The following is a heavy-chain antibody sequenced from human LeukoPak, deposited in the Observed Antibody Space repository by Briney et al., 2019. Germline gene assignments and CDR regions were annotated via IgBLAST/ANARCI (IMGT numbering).Heavy chain of an antibody. CDR2: INHSGST. Sequence: SETLSLTCGVYGGSFSGYYWSWIRQPPGKGLEWIGEINHSGSTNYNPSLKSRVTISVDTSKNQFSLKLSSVTAADTAVYYCARGRVRGYCSSTSCYYYYGMDVWGQGTTVTVSS. D-gene: IGHD2-2*01. CDR1: GGSFSGYY. V-gene: IGHV4-34*01. J-gene: IGHJ6*02. CDR3: ARGRVRGYCSSTSCYYYYGMDV.